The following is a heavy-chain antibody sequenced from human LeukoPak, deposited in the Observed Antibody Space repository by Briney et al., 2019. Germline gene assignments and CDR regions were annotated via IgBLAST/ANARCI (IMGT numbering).Heavy chain of an antibody. CDR3: ARGRQVWFDP. J-gene: IGHJ5*02. D-gene: IGHD1-1*01. CDR2: IYYSGST. V-gene: IGHV4-61*05. Sequence: SETLFLTCTVSGGSISSSSYYWGWIRQPPGKGLEWIGYIYYSGSTNYNPSLKSRVTISVDTSKNQFSLKLSSVTAADTAVYYCARGRQVWFDPWGQRTLVTVSS. CDR1: GGSISSSSYY.